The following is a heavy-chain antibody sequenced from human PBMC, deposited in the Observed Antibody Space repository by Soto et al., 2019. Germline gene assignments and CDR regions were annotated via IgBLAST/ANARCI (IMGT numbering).Heavy chain of an antibody. CDR1: GFTFSSYG. Sequence: VGSLRLSCAASGFTFSSYGMHWVRQAPGKGLEWVAVIWYDGSNKYYADSVKGRFTISRDNSKNTLYLQMNSLRAEDTAVYYCARDDDYHYDILTGYNRSYCMDVWGQGTTVTVSS. V-gene: IGHV3-33*01. CDR2: IWYDGSNK. CDR3: ARDDDYHYDILTGYNRSYCMDV. J-gene: IGHJ6*02. D-gene: IGHD3-9*01.